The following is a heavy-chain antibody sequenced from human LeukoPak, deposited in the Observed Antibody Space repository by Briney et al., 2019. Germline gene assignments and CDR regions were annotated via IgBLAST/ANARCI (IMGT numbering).Heavy chain of an antibody. Sequence: SETLSLTCSVSGGSIRSGRHHWAWIRQTPGKGLEFIGSLDESGRPYYNAPLKSRVTISEDSSGKQFSLNLSSVTAADTAVYCARDLGGYPFFMDVWGRGTTVIVSS. D-gene: IGHD2-15*01. CDR3: ARDLGGYPFFMDV. CDR1: GGSIRSGRHH. V-gene: IGHV4-39*07. J-gene: IGHJ6*03. CDR2: LDESGRP.